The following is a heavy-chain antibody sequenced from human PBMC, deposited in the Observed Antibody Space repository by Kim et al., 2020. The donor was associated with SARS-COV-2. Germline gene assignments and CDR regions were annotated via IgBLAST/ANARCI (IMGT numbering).Heavy chain of an antibody. CDR2: ISYDGSNK. CDR3: ARARYYYDSSGPYFDY. CDR1: GFTFSSYA. V-gene: IGHV3-30-3*01. J-gene: IGHJ4*02. Sequence: GSLRLSCAASGFTFSSYAMHWVRQAPGKGLEWVAVISYDGSNKYYADSVKGRFTISRDNSKNTLYLQMNSLRAEDTAVYYCARARYYYDSSGPYFDYWGQGTLVTVSS. D-gene: IGHD3-22*01.